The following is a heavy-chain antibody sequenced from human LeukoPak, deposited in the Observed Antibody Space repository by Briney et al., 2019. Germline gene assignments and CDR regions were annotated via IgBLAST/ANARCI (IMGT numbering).Heavy chain of an antibody. Sequence: SETLSLTCTVSGGSISSSSYYWGWIRQPPGKGLEWIGGIYYSGSTYYNPSLKSRVTISVDTSKNQFSLKLSSVTAADTAVYYCARLVGAAAGATHLDYWGQGTLVTVSS. V-gene: IGHV4-39*01. J-gene: IGHJ4*02. D-gene: IGHD6-13*01. CDR3: ARLVGAAAGATHLDY. CDR2: IYYSGST. CDR1: GGSISSSSYY.